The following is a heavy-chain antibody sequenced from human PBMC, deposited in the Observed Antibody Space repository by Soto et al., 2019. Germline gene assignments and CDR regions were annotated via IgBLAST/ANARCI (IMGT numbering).Heavy chain of an antibody. J-gene: IGHJ6*02. Sequence: QLQLQESGPGLVKPSETLSLTCTSSGDSISDSSFYWAWIRQPPGKGLGWIGSIYYKGYTKYNPSLEVRVTITVDTSRNQFSLRLSSVTAADTAVYFCARHPDYGGNYYYYGMDVWGPGTTVIVSS. CDR3: ARHPDYGGNYYYYGMDV. CDR2: IYYKGYT. CDR1: GDSISDSSFY. V-gene: IGHV4-39*01. D-gene: IGHD4-17*01.